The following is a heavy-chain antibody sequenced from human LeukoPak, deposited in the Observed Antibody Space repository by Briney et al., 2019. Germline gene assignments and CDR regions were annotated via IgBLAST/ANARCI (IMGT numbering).Heavy chain of an antibody. J-gene: IGHJ3*02. V-gene: IGHV3-21*01. CDR3: ARDKDGYNAFDI. CDR2: ISSSSSYI. CDR1: GFTFSSYS. Sequence: GGSLRLSCAASGFTFSSYSMNWVRQAPGKGLEWVSSISSSSSYIYYADSVKGRFTISRDNAKNSLYLQMNSLRAEDTAVYYCARDKDGYNAFDIWGQGTMVTLSS. D-gene: IGHD5-24*01.